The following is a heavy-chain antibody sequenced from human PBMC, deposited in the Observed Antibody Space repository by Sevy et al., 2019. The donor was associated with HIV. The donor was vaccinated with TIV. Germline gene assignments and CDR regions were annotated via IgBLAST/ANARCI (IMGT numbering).Heavy chain of an antibody. Sequence: GGSLRLSCAASGFTLNKAWMNWVRQAPGKGLEWVGRIKSETDGGTTDYAKPVKGRFSISRDDSKNTLYLQMNSLKIEDTAVYYCSMEDGYNYFDYWGQGALVTVSS. CDR3: SMEDGYNYFDY. CDR1: GFTLNKAW. J-gene: IGHJ4*02. D-gene: IGHD5-12*01. CDR2: IKSETDGGTT. V-gene: IGHV3-15*07.